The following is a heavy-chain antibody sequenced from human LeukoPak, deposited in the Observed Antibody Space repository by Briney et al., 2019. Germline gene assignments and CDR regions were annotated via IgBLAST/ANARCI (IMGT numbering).Heavy chain of an antibody. CDR1: GGSVSDSS. J-gene: IGHJ6*03. D-gene: IGHD3-10*01. V-gene: IGHV4-4*07. CDR2: IFGSGGS. Sequence: SETLSLTCSVSGGSVSDSSWSWTRQPAGKGLEWIGRIFGSGGSNYNPSLKSRVTMSVDTSKNQFSLKLTSLTAADTALYFCAQEAYGFGKKHTYYYIEVWGKGTTVTVSS. CDR3: AQEAYGFGKKHTYYYIEV.